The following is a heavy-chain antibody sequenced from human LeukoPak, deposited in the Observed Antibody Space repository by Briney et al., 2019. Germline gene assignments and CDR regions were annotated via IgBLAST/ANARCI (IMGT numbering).Heavy chain of an antibody. Sequence: GGSLRLSCAASGFTFDDYGMSWVRQAPGKGLEWVSGINWNGGSTGYADSVRGRFTISRDNAKNSLYLQMNSLRAEDTAVYYCARDAILYYYDSSGYYYRHFDYWGQGTLVTVSS. CDR3: ARDAILYYYDSSGYYYRHFDY. CDR1: GFTFDDYG. D-gene: IGHD3-22*01. V-gene: IGHV3-20*04. CDR2: INWNGGST. J-gene: IGHJ4*02.